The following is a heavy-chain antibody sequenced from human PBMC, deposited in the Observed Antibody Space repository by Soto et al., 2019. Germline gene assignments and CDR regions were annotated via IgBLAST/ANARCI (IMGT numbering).Heavy chain of an antibody. V-gene: IGHV1-2*02. J-gene: IGHJ4*02. CDR3: AREASAVISLDY. CDR2: FNPNSGDT. Sequence: SVKVSCKASGYIFTAYSMHWVRQAPGQGLEWVGWFNPNSGDTIYAQKFQGRVTLTGDTSISTAYMELYSLTSDDTAVYYCAREASAVISLDYWGQGTLVTVSS. D-gene: IGHD6-19*01. CDR1: GYIFTAYS.